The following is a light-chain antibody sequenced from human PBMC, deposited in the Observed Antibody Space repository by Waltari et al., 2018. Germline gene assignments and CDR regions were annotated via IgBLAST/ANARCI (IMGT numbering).Light chain of an antibody. V-gene: IGKV3-15*01. CDR2: DSS. CDR3: QQYNNWPPLT. Sequence: EIVMTQSPATLSVSPGERVTLSCRASQSVSSNLAWYQQKPGQAPRLLIYDSSTRATGTAARFSGSGSGKEFTLTITGLQSEDFALYYCQQYNNWPPLTFGGGTKVEIK. J-gene: IGKJ4*01. CDR1: QSVSSN.